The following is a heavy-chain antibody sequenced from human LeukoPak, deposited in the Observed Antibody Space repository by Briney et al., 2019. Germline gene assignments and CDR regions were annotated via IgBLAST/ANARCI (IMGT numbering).Heavy chain of an antibody. CDR1: GFTFSSYG. Sequence: PGGSLRLSCAASGFTFSSYGMHWVRQAPGKGLEWVAFIRYDGSNKYYADSVKGRFTISRDNSKDTLYLQMNSLRAEDTAVYYCAKDLRYYDILTGPLDYWGQGTLVTVSS. CDR3: AKDLRYYDILTGPLDY. V-gene: IGHV3-30*02. D-gene: IGHD3-9*01. J-gene: IGHJ4*02. CDR2: IRYDGSNK.